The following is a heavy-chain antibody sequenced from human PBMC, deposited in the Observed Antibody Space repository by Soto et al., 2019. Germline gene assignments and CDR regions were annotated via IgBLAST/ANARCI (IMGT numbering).Heavy chain of an antibody. Sequence: EVQLLESGGGLVQPGGSLRLSCAASGFIFSNYAMNWVRQAPGKRLEWVSAISGSGGSTYYAGSVEGRFTISRDNSKKTLYLQMNSLRAEDTAIYYCIQTIRYWGQGTLVTVSS. V-gene: IGHV3-23*01. CDR1: GFIFSNYA. CDR2: ISGSGGST. D-gene: IGHD3-3*02. J-gene: IGHJ4*02. CDR3: IQTIRY.